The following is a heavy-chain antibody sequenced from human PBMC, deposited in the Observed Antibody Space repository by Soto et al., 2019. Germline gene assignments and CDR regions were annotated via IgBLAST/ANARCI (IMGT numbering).Heavy chain of an antibody. J-gene: IGHJ4*02. CDR1: GYTFTKYA. V-gene: IGHV1-3*05. CDR2: INAGNGNT. Sequence: QVQLVQSGAEEKKPGASVKVSCKASGYTFTKYAMHWVRQAPGQSLEWMGWINAGNGNTKYSQKFQGRVTITRDTSARSAGLELSSLRSEATSVYYCAREPWLGVDYWGQGTLVTV. D-gene: IGHD6-19*01. CDR3: AREPWLGVDY.